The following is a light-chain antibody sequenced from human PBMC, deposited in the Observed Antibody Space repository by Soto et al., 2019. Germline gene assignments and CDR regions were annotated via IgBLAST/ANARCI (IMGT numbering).Light chain of an antibody. CDR2: DVS. Sequence: QSVLTQPASVYGSPGQSITISCTGTSSDVGGYNYVSWYQQHPGKAPKLMIYDVSNRPSGVSNRFSGSKSGNTASLTISGLQPEDEADYYCSSYTSSSLYVFGTGTKLTVL. CDR1: SSDVGGYNY. J-gene: IGLJ1*01. V-gene: IGLV2-14*01. CDR3: SSYTSSSLYV.